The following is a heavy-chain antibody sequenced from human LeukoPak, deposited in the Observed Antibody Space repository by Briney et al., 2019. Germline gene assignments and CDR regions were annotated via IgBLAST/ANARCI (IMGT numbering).Heavy chain of an antibody. CDR3: AKGWSGMDV. Sequence: GGPLRLSCAASGFTFSSYGMHWVRQAPGKGLEWVAVISYDGSNKYYADSVKGRFTIPRDNSKTTLYLQMNSLRAEDTAVYYCAKGWSGMDVWGQGTTVTVSS. V-gene: IGHV3-30*18. CDR2: ISYDGSNK. J-gene: IGHJ6*02. CDR1: GFTFSSYG.